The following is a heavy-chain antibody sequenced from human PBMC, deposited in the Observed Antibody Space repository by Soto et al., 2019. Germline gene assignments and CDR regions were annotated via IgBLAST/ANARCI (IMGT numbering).Heavy chain of an antibody. D-gene: IGHD2-2*01. CDR1: GGSISSGGYY. CDR2: IYYSGST. J-gene: IGHJ6*02. V-gene: IGHV4-61*08. Sequence: SETLSLTCTVSGGSISSGGYYWNWIRQHPGKGLEWIGYIYYSGSTNYNPSLKSRVTISVDTSKNQFSLKLSSVTAADTAVYYCARARGVPAARYYYGMDVWGQGTTVTVSS. CDR3: ARARGVPAARYYYGMDV.